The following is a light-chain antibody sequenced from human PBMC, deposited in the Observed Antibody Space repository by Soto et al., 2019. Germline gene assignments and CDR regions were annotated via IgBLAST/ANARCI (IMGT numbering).Light chain of an antibody. CDR1: QSVSGN. Sequence: EIVLTQSPGTLSLSPGEEATLSCRASQSVSGNLAWYQQRPGQVPRLLLYRASARAAGIPDRFSGSGSETDYTLTISSLAPADFAVYYCQQYGRSPWAFGHGTQVEI. CDR3: QQYGRSPWA. V-gene: IGKV3-20*01. CDR2: RAS. J-gene: IGKJ1*01.